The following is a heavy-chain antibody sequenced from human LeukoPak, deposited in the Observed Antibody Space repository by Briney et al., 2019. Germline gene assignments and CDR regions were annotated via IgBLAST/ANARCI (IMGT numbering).Heavy chain of an antibody. CDR2: VYHSGSS. V-gene: IGHV4-30-4*01. D-gene: IGHD3-10*01. CDR1: GGSISSSDYY. CDR3: AKDRSGFGELPENFDY. J-gene: IGHJ4*02. Sequence: PSQTLSLTCSVSGGSISSSDYYWSWIRQPPGKGLEWMGSVYHSGSSYYNPSLQGRITISVDRSENQFSLRLHSVTPADTAVYYCAKDRSGFGELPENFDYWGQGTLVTVSS.